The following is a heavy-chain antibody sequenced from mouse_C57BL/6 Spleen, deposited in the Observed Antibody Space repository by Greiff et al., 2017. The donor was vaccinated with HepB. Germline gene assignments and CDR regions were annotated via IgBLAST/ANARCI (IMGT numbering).Heavy chain of an antibody. V-gene: IGHV1-15*01. CDR2: IDPETGGN. CDR3: TRQLYYGSSSYFDY. CDR1: GYTFTDYE. Sequence: VQLQQSGAELVRPGASVTLSCKASGYTFTDYEMHWVKQTPVHGLEWIGAIDPETGGNAYNQKFKGKAILTADKSSSTAYMELRSLTSEDSAVYYCTRQLYYGSSSYFDYWGQGTTLTVSS. D-gene: IGHD1-1*01. J-gene: IGHJ2*01.